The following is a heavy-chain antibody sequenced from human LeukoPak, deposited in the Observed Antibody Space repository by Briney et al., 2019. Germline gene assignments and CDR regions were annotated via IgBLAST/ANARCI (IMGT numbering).Heavy chain of an antibody. CDR1: GFTFSSYG. CDR3: AKADSSGYYPIFDY. V-gene: IGHV3-23*01. Sequence: GALRLSCAASGFTFSSYGMSWVRQAPGKGLEWVSAISGSGGSTYYADSVKGRFTISRDNSKNTLYLQMNSLRAEDTAVYYCAKADSSGYYPIFDYWGQGTLVTVSS. D-gene: IGHD3-22*01. J-gene: IGHJ4*02. CDR2: ISGSGGST.